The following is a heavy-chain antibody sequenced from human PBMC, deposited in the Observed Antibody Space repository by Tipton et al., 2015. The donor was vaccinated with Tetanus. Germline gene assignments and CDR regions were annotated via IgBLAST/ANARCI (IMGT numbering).Heavy chain of an antibody. V-gene: IGHV4-59*12. CDR2: ISHSGST. J-gene: IGHJ6*02. Sequence: TLSLTCNVSGGSITKDYWSWIRQSPGKTLEWIGYISHSGSTYYNPSLKSRVTISVDTSKNQFSLRLSSVTAADTAVYYCARDHGITWGGMGYYYGMDVWGQGTTVTVSS. CDR3: ARDHGITWGGMGYYYGMDV. D-gene: IGHD3-16*01. CDR1: GGSITKDY.